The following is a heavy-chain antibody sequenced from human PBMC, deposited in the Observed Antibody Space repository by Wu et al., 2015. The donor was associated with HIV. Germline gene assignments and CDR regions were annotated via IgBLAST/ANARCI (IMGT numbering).Heavy chain of an antibody. Sequence: QVQLVQSGAEVKKPGASVKVSCKASGYTFTSYYMHWVRQAPGQGLEWMGIINPSGGSTSYAQKFQGRVTMTRDTSTSTVYMELSSLRSEDTAVYYCARDPRSHDYSNGYYYYYMDVWGKGTTVTVSS. J-gene: IGHJ6*03. V-gene: IGHV1-46*03. D-gene: IGHD4-11*01. CDR1: GYTFTSYY. CDR3: ARDPRSHDYSNGYYYYYMDV. CDR2: INPSGGST.